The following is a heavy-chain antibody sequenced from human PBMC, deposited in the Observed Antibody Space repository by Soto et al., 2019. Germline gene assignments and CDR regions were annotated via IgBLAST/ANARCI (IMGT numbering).Heavy chain of an antibody. D-gene: IGHD6-19*01. CDR3: VQTTGWPGFDF. V-gene: IGHV3-53*01. CDR2: IYGGGTT. Sequence: EVQLVESGGGLIQPGGSLRLSCAASGFTVSSKCMTWVRQAPGKGLEWVSVIYGGGTTYYADSVKGRFTISRDNSTSTLYLQMNSLRAEDPAVYYCVQTTGWPGFDFWGQGNLVTVSS. CDR1: GFTVSSKC. J-gene: IGHJ4*02.